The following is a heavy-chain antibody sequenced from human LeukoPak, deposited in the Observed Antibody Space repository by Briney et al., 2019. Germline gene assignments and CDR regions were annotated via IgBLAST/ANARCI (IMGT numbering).Heavy chain of an antibody. CDR2: LTIDLSII. V-gene: IGHV3-48*01. Sequence: PVQSLDSASVLTIDLSIIDYADSVKGRFTISRDKAKNSLYLQMNSLRAEDTAVYYCVRDKDWDFDYWGQGTLIAVSS. CDR3: VRDKDWDFDY. D-gene: IGHD3-9*01. J-gene: IGHJ4*02.